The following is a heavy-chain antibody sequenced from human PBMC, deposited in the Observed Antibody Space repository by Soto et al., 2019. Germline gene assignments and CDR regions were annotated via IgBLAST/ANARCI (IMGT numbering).Heavy chain of an antibody. D-gene: IGHD6-13*01. CDR3: VRRHVSATGIDWFDP. CDR2: INAANGDT. J-gene: IGHJ5*02. Sequence: ASVEVSCAPSGLTFTSYGTHWVRQAPGPRLEWMGWINAANGDTKYSPKFQGRVTITRDTSASTAYMELSSLRSEDTAVYYCVRRHVSATGIDWFDPWGQGTLVTVSS. V-gene: IGHV1-3*01. CDR1: GLTFTSYG.